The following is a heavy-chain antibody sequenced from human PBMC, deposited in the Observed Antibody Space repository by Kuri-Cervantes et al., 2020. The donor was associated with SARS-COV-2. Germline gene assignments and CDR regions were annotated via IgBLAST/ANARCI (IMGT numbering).Heavy chain of an antibody. CDR2: IYHSGST. CDR1: NDSISSSNW. V-gene: IGHV4-4*02. CDR3: AREDGDYPYYYYYMDV. D-gene: IGHD4-17*01. Sequence: SETLSLTCVVSNDSISSSNWWSWVRQPPGKGLEWIGEIYHSGSTNYNPSLKSRVTISVDTSKNQFSLKLSSVTAADTAVYYCAREDGDYPYYYYYMDVWGKGTTVTVSS. J-gene: IGHJ6*03.